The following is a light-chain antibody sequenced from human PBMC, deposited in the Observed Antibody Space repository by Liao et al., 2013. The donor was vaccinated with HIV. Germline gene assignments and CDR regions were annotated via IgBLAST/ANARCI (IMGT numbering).Light chain of an antibody. V-gene: IGLV3-1*01. J-gene: IGLJ2*01. Sequence: SYELTQPPSVSVSPGQTASVTCSGDKLADQYVSWYQQRPGQSPILVIYQDSKRPSGIPERFSGSNSGNTATLTISGTQAMDEADYYCQAWDSSTGVVFGGGTKLTVL. CDR2: QDS. CDR1: KLADQY. CDR3: QAWDSSTGVV.